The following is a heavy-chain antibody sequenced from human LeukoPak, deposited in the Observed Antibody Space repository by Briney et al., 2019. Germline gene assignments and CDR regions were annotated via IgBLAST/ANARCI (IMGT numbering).Heavy chain of an antibody. J-gene: IGHJ4*02. CDR3: AKAPGRGGYSHLDY. V-gene: IGHV3-30*18. Sequence: ARSLRLSCAASGFTFSSYGMHWVRQAPGKGLEWVAVISYDGSNKYYADSVKGRFTISRDNSKNTLYLQMNSLRAEDTAVYYCAKAPGRGGYSHLDYWGQGTLVTVSS. CDR1: GFTFSSYG. D-gene: IGHD2-21*01. CDR2: ISYDGSNK.